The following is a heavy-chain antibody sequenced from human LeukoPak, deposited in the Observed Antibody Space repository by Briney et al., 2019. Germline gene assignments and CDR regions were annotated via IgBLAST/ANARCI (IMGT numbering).Heavy chain of an antibody. V-gene: IGHV3-21*01. J-gene: IGHJ6*04. CDR1: GFTFSSYS. Sequence: GGSLRLSCAASGFTFSSYSMNWVRQAPGKGLEWVSSISSSSSYIYYADSVKGRFTISRDNAKNSLYLQMNSLRAEDTAVCYCAELGITMIGGVWGKGTTVTISS. CDR3: AELGITMIGGV. CDR2: ISSSSSYI. D-gene: IGHD3-10*02.